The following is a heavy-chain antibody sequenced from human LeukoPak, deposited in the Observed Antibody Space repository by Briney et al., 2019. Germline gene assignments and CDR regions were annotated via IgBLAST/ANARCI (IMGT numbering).Heavy chain of an antibody. Sequence: SETLSLTCTVSGGSISGSSYYWGWIRQPPGKGLEWIGSIYYSGSTYYNPSLKSRVTISVDTSKNQFSLKLSSVTAADTAVYYCAREATTGHFDYWGQGTLVTVSS. CDR1: GGSISGSSYY. V-gene: IGHV4-39*07. D-gene: IGHD1-1*01. CDR3: AREATTGHFDY. J-gene: IGHJ4*02. CDR2: IYYSGST.